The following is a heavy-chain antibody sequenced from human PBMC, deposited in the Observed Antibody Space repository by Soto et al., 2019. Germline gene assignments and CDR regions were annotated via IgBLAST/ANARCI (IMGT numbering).Heavy chain of an antibody. J-gene: IGHJ4*02. CDR3: ARHVVVVAAPHEPLYYFDY. Sequence: AVKVSCKASGGTFSSYAISWVRQAPGQGLEWMGGIIPIFGTANYAQKFQGRVTITADESTSTAYMELSSLRSEDTAVYYCARHVVVVAAPHEPLYYFDYWGQGTLVTVSS. CDR2: IIPIFGTA. CDR1: GGTFSSYA. D-gene: IGHD2-15*01. V-gene: IGHV1-69*13.